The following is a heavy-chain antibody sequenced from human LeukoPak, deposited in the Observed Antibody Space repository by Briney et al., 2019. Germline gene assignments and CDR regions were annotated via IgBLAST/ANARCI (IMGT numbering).Heavy chain of an antibody. CDR3: ARAAGDYPEDFDY. J-gene: IGHJ4*02. CDR1: GGSFSGYY. V-gene: IGHV4-34*01. CDR2: INHSGST. Sequence: SETLSLTCAVYGGSFSGYYWSWIRQPPGKGLEWIGEINHSGSTNDNPSLKSRVTISVDTSKNQFSLKLSSVTAADTAVYYCARAAGDYPEDFDYWGQGTLVTVSS. D-gene: IGHD4-17*01.